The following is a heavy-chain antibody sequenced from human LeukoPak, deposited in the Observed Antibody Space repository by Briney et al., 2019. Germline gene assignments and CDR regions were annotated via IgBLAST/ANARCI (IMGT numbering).Heavy chain of an antibody. CDR1: GFTFSSYS. Sequence: QSGGSLRLSCAASGFTFSSYSMNWVRQAPGKGLEWVSYISSSSSTIYYADSVKGRFTISRDNAKNSLYLQMNSLRAEDTAVYYCAREGDVAARPFDYWGQGTLVTVSS. CDR3: AREGDVAARPFDY. CDR2: ISSSSSTI. D-gene: IGHD6-6*01. J-gene: IGHJ4*02. V-gene: IGHV3-48*01.